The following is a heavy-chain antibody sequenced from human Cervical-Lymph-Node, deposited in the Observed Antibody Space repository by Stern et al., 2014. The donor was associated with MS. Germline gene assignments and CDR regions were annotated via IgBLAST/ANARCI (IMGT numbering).Heavy chain of an antibody. CDR3: ARGWYYYDNSGYYYGDYFDL. CDR2: IYPGDFET. Sequence: EDQLVESGAEAKKRGESLKLSCKASGYTFTNYWIAWVRQMPGKGLDLMGIIYPGDFETRYGPSFQGQATISREHPSTPAYLQWDRLEASDTAIYYCARGWYYYDNSGYYYGDYFDLWGQGTLVTVSS. V-gene: IGHV5-51*04. J-gene: IGHJ4*02. D-gene: IGHD3-22*01. CDR1: GYTFTNYW.